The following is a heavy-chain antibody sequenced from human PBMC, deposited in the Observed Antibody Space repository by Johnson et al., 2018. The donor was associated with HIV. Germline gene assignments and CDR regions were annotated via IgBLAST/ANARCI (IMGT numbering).Heavy chain of an antibody. CDR1: VFTFSFYY. D-gene: IGHD3-16*01. J-gene: IGHJ3*02. CDR2: ISSSCSTI. Sequence: QVHLVEAGGAVVNAGASCRLCVSTSVFTFSFYYMSWIRQAPGKGLVWVSYISSSCSTIYYADSVKGRFTISRDNAKNSLYLQMNSLRAEDTAVYYCARGGWGDAFDIWGQGTMVTVSS. CDR3: ARGGWGDAFDI. V-gene: IGHV3-11*04.